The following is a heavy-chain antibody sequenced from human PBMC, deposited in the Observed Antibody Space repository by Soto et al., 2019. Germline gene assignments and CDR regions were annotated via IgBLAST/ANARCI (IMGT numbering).Heavy chain of an antibody. D-gene: IGHD2-2*01. J-gene: IGHJ6*03. CDR2: IYYSGST. CDR1: GGSISSSSYY. V-gene: IGHV4-39*01. CDR3: ATAARRGPYYYYMDV. Sequence: QLQLQESGPGLVKPSETLSLTCTVSGGSISSSSYYWGWIRQPPGKGLEWIGSIYYSGSTYYNPSLKRRVTISVDTSKNQFSLKLSSVTAADTAVYYCATAARRGPYYYYMDVWGKGTTVTVSS.